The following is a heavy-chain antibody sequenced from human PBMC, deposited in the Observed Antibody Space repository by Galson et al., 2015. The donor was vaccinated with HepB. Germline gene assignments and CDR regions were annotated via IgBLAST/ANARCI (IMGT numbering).Heavy chain of an antibody. V-gene: IGHV5-51*01. J-gene: IGHJ6*02. Sequence: QSGAEVKKPGESLKISCKASGYSFRNYWIGWVRQMPGKGLECMGIIYPGDSETRYSPSFQGQVTLSADESTNTAYLQWSSVKASDTAMDYGARLGHEGYHYYGMDVGGQGTTVTGSS. CDR3: ARLGHEGYHYYGMDV. D-gene: IGHD2-2*01. CDR2: IYPGDSET. CDR1: GYSFRNYW.